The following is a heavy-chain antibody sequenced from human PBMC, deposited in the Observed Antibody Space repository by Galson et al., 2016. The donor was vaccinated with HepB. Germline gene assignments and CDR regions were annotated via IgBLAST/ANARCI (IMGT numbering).Heavy chain of an antibody. J-gene: IGHJ3*02. D-gene: IGHD1-26*01. CDR1: GGSFSGSY. CDR2: INHSGST. CDR3: ARGSNSFGSGSYIAFEI. V-gene: IGHV4-34*01. Sequence: SETLSLTCAVYGGSFSGSYWSWIRQPPGKGLEWIGEINHSGSTNYNPSLKSRVTISIDTSKKHSSLNMSSVTAADTAVYYCARGSNSFGSGSYIAFEIWGQGTMVTVSS.